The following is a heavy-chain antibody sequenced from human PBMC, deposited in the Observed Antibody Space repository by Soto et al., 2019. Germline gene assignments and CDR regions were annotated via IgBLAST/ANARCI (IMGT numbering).Heavy chain of an antibody. CDR1: GGSVSSGTYY. CDR2: IYYSGIT. J-gene: IGHJ4*02. Sequence: SETLSLTCTVSGGSVSSGTYYWSWIRQPPGKGLEWIANIYYSGITNYNPSLKSRVTISLGTSKNQFSLKLSSVTAADTAVYYCARRFWSGYYFDYWGQGTLVTVSS. D-gene: IGHD3-3*01. V-gene: IGHV4-61*01. CDR3: ARRFWSGYYFDY.